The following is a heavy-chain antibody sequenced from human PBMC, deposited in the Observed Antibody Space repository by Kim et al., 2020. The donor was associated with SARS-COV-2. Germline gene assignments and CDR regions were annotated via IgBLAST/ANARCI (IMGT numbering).Heavy chain of an antibody. Sequence: GGSLRLSCAASGFTFSSYGMHWVRQAPGKGLEWVAVIWYDGSNKYYADSVKGRFTISRDNSKNTLYLQMNSLRAEDTAVYYCARDLQELVEAPYEGYYFDDWGQGTLVTVSS. J-gene: IGHJ4*02. CDR3: ARDLQELVEAPYEGYYFDD. V-gene: IGHV3-33*01. CDR1: GFTFSSYG. D-gene: IGHD6-13*01. CDR2: IWYDGSNK.